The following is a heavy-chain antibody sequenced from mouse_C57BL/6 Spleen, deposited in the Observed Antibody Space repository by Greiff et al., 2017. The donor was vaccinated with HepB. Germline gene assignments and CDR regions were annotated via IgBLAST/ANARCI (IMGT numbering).Heavy chain of an antibody. J-gene: IGHJ1*03. CDR1: GYTFTDYN. CDR2: INPNNGGT. D-gene: IGHD2-3*01. V-gene: IGHV1-22*01. CDR3: ARSYDGYYRYFDV. Sequence: VQLQQSGPQLVKPGASVKMSCKASGYTFTDYNMHWVKQSHGKSLEWIGYINPNNGGTSYNQKFKGKATLTVNKSSSTAYMELRSLTSEDSAVYYCARSYDGYYRYFDVWGTGTTVTVSS.